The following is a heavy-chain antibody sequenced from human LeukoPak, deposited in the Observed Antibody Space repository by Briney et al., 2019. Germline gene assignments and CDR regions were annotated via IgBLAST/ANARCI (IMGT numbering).Heavy chain of an antibody. CDR3: AREVGGSYSKEHAFDI. CDR2: IIPILGIA. CDR1: GGTFSSYT. V-gene: IGHV1-69*04. Sequence: VASVKVSCKASGGTFSSYTISWVRQAPGQGLEWMGRIIPILGIANYAQKFQGRVTITADKSMSTAYMELSSVRSEDTAVYYCAREVGGSYSKEHAFDIWGQGTMVSVSS. J-gene: IGHJ3*02. D-gene: IGHD1-26*01.